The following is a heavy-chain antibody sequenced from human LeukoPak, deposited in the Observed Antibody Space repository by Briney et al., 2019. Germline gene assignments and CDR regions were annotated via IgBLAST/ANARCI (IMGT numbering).Heavy chain of an antibody. CDR1: GGSISSSSYY. CDR2: IYYSGST. Sequence: SETLSLTCTVSGGSISSSSYYWGWIRQPPGKGLEWIGSIYYSGSTYYNPSLKSRVTISVDTSKNQFSLKLSSVTAADTAVYYCARDYGCSSTSCPAYYHGMDVWGQGTTVTVSS. D-gene: IGHD2-2*01. CDR3: ARDYGCSSTSCPAYYHGMDV. V-gene: IGHV4-39*07. J-gene: IGHJ6*02.